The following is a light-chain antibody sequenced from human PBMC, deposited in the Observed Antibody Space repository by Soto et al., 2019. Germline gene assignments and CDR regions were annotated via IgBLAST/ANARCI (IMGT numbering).Light chain of an antibody. Sequence: DIQMTQSPSSVSASVGDRVTITCRASQAIDSWLAWYQQKPGEAPKLLIFTGSLLHSGVPPRFSGSGSGTEFTLTISSLQADDFATYFCQQYDDYPLTFGGGTKVDIK. CDR1: QAIDSW. J-gene: IGKJ4*01. V-gene: IGKV1D-16*01. CDR3: QQYDDYPLT. CDR2: TGS.